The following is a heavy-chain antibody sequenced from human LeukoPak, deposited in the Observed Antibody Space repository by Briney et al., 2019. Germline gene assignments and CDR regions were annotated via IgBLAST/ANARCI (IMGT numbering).Heavy chain of an antibody. CDR3: ARLFWSDSHSFDY. J-gene: IGHJ4*02. CDR1: GGSTSSYY. D-gene: IGHD3-3*01. Sequence: PSETLSLTCIVSGGSTSSYYWSWIRQPPGKGLGWIGYIHYSGSTNYNPSLKSRVTISLDTSKNQFSLKLSSVTAADTAVYYCARLFWSDSHSFDYWGQGTLVTVSS. V-gene: IGHV4-59*01. CDR2: IHYSGST.